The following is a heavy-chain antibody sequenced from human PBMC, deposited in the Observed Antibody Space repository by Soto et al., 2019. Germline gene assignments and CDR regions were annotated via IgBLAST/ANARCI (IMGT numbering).Heavy chain of an antibody. CDR3: AKNAKYDFWSGYYYGMDV. J-gene: IGHJ6*02. D-gene: IGHD3-3*01. Sequence: GGSLRLSCAASGLTFRSYAMSWVRQAPGKGLEWVSAISGSGGSTYYADSVKGRFTISRDNSKNTLYLQMNSLKAEDTAVYYCAKNAKYDFWSGYYYGMDVWGQGTTVTVSS. CDR2: ISGSGGST. V-gene: IGHV3-23*01. CDR1: GLTFRSYA.